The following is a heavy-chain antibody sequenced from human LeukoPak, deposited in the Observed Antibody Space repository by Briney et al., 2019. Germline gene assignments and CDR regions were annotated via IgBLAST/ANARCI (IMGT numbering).Heavy chain of an antibody. Sequence: SETLSLTCAVYGGSFSGYYWSWIRQPPGKGLEWIGEINHSGSTNYNPPLKSRVTISVGTSKNQFSLKLSSVTAADTAVYYCARRARGSGGYPGLELTKEYYFDYWGQGTLVTVSS. D-gene: IGHD3-10*01. CDR3: ARRARGSGGYPGLELTKEYYFDY. J-gene: IGHJ4*02. CDR2: INHSGST. V-gene: IGHV4-34*01. CDR1: GGSFSGYY.